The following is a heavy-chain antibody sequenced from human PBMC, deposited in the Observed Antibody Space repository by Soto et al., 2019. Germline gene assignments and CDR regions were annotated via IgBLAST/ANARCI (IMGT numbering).Heavy chain of an antibody. J-gene: IGHJ4*02. CDR3: ARASVVEPPSIKRDY. CDR2: INPSGGST. Sequence: ASVKVSCKASGYTFTSYYMHWVRQAPGQGLEWMGIINPSGGSTSYAQKFQGRVTMTRDTSTSTVYMELSSLRSEDTAVYYFARASVVEPPSIKRDYWCKGPLVTAS. CDR1: GYTFTSYY. D-gene: IGHD2-2*01. V-gene: IGHV1-46*03.